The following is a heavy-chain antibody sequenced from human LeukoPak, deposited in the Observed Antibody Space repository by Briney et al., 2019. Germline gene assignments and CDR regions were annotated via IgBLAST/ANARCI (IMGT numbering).Heavy chain of an antibody. Sequence: GGSLRLSCAASGFTFSSYWMHWVRHAPGKGLVWVSRINSDGSDTIYADSVKGRFTISRDNAKNTLYLQMNSLRAEDTSVFYCARGGDNHGFDIWGQGTMVTVSS. CDR2: INSDGSDT. CDR1: GFTFSSYW. J-gene: IGHJ3*02. D-gene: IGHD1-14*01. V-gene: IGHV3-74*01. CDR3: ARGGDNHGFDI.